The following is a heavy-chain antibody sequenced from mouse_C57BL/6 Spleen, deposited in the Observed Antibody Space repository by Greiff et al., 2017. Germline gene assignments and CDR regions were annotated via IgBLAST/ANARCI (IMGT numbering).Heavy chain of an antibody. CDR2: ISDGGSYT. D-gene: IGHD2-4*01. J-gene: IGHJ2*01. V-gene: IGHV5-4*03. CDR1: GFTFSSYA. Sequence: DVMLVESGGGLVKPGGSLKLSCAASGFTFSSYAMPWVRQTPEKRLEWVATISDGGSYTNYPDNVKGRYTISRDNAKNNLYLQLSHLKSEDTAMYYCARGLDHFDYWGQGTTLTVSS. CDR3: ARGLDHFDY.